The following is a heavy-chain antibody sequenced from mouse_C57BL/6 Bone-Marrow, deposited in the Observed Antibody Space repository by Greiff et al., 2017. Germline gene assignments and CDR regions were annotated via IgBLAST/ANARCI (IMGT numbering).Heavy chain of an antibody. CDR1: GYTFTSYW. Sequence: QVQLQQPGAELVMPGASVKLSCKASGYTFTSYWMHWVKQRLGQGLEWIGEIDPSDSYTNYNQKFKGKSTLTVDKSSSTAYMQLSSLTSEDSAVYYCARDSNYVWFAYWGQGTLVTVSA. CDR3: ARDSNYVWFAY. J-gene: IGHJ3*01. V-gene: IGHV1-69*01. D-gene: IGHD2-5*01. CDR2: IDPSDSYT.